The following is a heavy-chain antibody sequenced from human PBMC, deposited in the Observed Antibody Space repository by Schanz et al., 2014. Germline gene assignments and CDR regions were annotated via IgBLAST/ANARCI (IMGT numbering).Heavy chain of an antibody. J-gene: IGHJ4*02. CDR1: GFTFRDYQ. Sequence: QVQLVGSGGGLVKPGGSLRLSCTASGFTFRDYQMTWIRQAPGKGLEWVSYITSGSAKFYADSVKGRFTISRDNAKNSLYLQMNSLRAEDTAVYYCAREKRRTEVVLDHWGQGTLVTVS. CDR2: ITSGSAK. CDR3: AREKRRTEVVLDH. V-gene: IGHV3-11*01.